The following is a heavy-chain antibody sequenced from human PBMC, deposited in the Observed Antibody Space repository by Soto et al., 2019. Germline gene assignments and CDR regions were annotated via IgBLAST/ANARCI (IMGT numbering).Heavy chain of an antibody. J-gene: IGHJ4*02. V-gene: IGHV3-23*01. Sequence: EVQLLESGGGSVQPGGSLRLSCAASGFTFSSYAMHWVRRPPAKGLEWVSSISGSGGTAYYADSVKGRFSISRDSLVNTLYLQMNSLRAEDTAVYYCAKGRGQNWNFDYCGQGTLVTVS. CDR1: GFTFSSYA. CDR3: AKGRGQNWNFDY. CDR2: ISGSGGTA. D-gene: IGHD1-1*01.